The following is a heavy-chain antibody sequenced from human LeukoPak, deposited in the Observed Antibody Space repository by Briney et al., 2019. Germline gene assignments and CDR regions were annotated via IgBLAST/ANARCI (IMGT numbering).Heavy chain of an antibody. CDR3: AKGGGGALYPRYGDYY. CDR2: ISGNGGSS. CDR1: GFTFSSYA. V-gene: IGHV3-23*01. Sequence: PGGSLRLSCAASGFTFSSYAMGWVRQAPGKGLEWVSAISGNGGSSYYADSVKGRFTISRDNSKNTLYLQMNSLRAEDTALYYCAKGGGGALYPRYGDYYWGQGTLVTVSS. J-gene: IGHJ4*02. D-gene: IGHD4-17*01.